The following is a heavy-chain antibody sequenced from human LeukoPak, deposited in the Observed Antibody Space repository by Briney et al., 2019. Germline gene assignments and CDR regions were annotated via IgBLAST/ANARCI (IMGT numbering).Heavy chain of an antibody. V-gene: IGHV3-15*04. CDR3: SWDAPFAR. J-gene: IGHJ4*02. CDR1: GFTFRNAW. Sequence: GGSLRLSCAASGFTFRNAWMNWVRQAPGKGLEWVGHIEDKTDGWTTDYAAPVKGRFTISRDDSKNTLYLQMNSLKTEDTAVYYCSWDAPFARWGQGTLVTVSS. CDR2: IEDKTDGWTT. D-gene: IGHD1-26*01.